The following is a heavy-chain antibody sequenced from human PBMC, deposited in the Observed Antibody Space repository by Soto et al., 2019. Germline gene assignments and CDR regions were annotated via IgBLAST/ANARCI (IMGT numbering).Heavy chain of an antibody. CDR2: IYPGDSDT. D-gene: IGHD4-17*01. Sequence: GESLKISCKGSGYSFTSYWIGWVRQMPGKGLEWMGIIYPGDSDTRYSPSFQGQVTISADKSISTAYLQWSSLKASDTAMYYCARYEGDYGSYYYMDVWDKGTTVTVSS. V-gene: IGHV5-51*01. CDR1: GYSFTSYW. J-gene: IGHJ6*03. CDR3: ARYEGDYGSYYYMDV.